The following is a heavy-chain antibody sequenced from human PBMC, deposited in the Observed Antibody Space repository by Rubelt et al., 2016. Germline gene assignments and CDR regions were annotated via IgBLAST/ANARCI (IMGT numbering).Heavy chain of an antibody. CDR1: GYTLTELS. V-gene: IGHV1-24*01. D-gene: IGHD1-26*01. J-gene: IGHJ4*02. Sequence: QVQLVQSGAEVKKPGASVKVSCKVSGYTLTELSMHWVRQAPGKGLEWMGGFDPEDGETIYAQKFQGRGTMTDETSTDTAYMELSSLRSEDTAVYYCATFGGSYYSLWGFDYWGQGTLVTVSS. CDR2: FDPEDGET. CDR3: ATFGGSYYSLWGFDY.